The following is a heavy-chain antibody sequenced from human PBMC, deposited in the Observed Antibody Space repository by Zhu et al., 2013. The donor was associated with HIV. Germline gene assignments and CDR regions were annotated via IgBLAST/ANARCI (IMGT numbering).Heavy chain of an antibody. Sequence: VMKPGTSVKVSCKASGYTFTSYDIHWVRQATGQGLEWMGWMNPKSGNTGYAQKFQGRVTMTRNTSITTAYMELSSLRFEDTALYYCARGRFVYGDILTFWGQGAPVTGLL. D-gene: IGHD4-17*01. CDR2: MNPKSGNT. J-gene: IGHJ4*02. CDR1: GYTFTSYD. V-gene: IGHV1-8*01. CDR3: ARGRFVYGDILTF.